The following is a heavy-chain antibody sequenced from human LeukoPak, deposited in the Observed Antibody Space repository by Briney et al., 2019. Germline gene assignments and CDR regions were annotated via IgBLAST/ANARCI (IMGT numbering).Heavy chain of an antibody. J-gene: IGHJ4*02. Sequence: PGGSLRLSWAAAGFTFSIYSMNWVSQAPGKGLEWVSYISSSSSTIYYAEFVKGRFTISRDNAKNSLYLQMNSLRAEDTAVYYCARARPYYYDSSGTLDHWGQGTLVTVSS. D-gene: IGHD3-22*01. V-gene: IGHV3-48*01. CDR1: GFTFSIYS. CDR2: ISSSSSTI. CDR3: ARARPYYYDSSGTLDH.